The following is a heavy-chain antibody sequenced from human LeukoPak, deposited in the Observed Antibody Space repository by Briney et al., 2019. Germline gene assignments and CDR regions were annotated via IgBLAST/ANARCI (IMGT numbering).Heavy chain of an antibody. CDR2: IYYSGST. Sequence: SETLSLTCTVSGGSISSYYWSWIRQPPGKGREWIGYIYYSGSTNYNPSLKSRVTISVDPSKYQFSLKLSSVTAADTAVYYCARDLFVNYASGSYRPFNIWGQGTMVTVSS. D-gene: IGHD3-10*01. CDR1: GGSISSYY. V-gene: IGHV4-59*01. J-gene: IGHJ3*02. CDR3: ARDLFVNYASGSYRPFNI.